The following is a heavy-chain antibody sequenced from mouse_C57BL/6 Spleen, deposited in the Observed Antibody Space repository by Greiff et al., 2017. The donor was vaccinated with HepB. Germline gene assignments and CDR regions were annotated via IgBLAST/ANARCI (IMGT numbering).Heavy chain of an antibody. CDR2: IHPNSGST. CDR3: ARKGDSSGWSFAY. Sequence: QVQLQQSGAELVKPGASVKLSCKASGYTFTSYWMHWVKQRPGQGLEWIGMIHPNSGSTNYNEKFKSKATLTVDKSSSTAYMQLSSLTSEDSAVYYCARKGDSSGWSFAYWGQGTLVTVSA. D-gene: IGHD3-2*02. CDR1: GYTFTSYW. J-gene: IGHJ3*01. V-gene: IGHV1-64*01.